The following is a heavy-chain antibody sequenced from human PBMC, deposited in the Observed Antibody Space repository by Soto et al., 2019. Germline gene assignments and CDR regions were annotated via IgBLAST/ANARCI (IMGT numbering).Heavy chain of an antibody. D-gene: IGHD3-9*01. CDR1: GGSISSGDYY. CDR3: SLKGHILTVYYY. V-gene: IGHV4-30-4*01. CDR2: IYYSGST. Sequence: SETLSLTCTVSGGSISSGDYYWSWIRQPPGKGLEWIGYIYYSGSTYYNPSLKSRVTISVDTSKNQFSLKLSSVTAADTAVYYCSLKGHILTVYYYWGQGTLVTVSS. J-gene: IGHJ4*02.